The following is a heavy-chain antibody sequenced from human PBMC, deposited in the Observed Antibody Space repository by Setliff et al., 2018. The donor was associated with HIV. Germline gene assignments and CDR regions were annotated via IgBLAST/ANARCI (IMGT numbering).Heavy chain of an antibody. CDR3: ARGIRTYYYGSGSPFDY. CDR2: IITIWHIS. D-gene: IGHD3-10*01. CDR1: GYTFTSYA. J-gene: IGHJ4*02. Sequence: VASVKVSCKASGYTFTSYAISWVRQAPGQEFEWMGGIITIWHISKYAQKFQGRVTITADESTSTAYMELSSLRSEDTAVYYCARGIRTYYYGSGSPFDYWGQGTLVTVSS. V-gene: IGHV1-69*13.